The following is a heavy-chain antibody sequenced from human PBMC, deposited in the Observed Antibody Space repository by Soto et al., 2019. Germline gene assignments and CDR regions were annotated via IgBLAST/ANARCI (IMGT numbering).Heavy chain of an antibody. V-gene: IGHV4-30-4*01. D-gene: IGHD5-12*01. Sequence: SETLSLTCTVSGGSISSGDYYWSWIRQPPGKGLEWIGYIYYSGSTYYNPSLKSRVTISVDTSKNQFSLKLSSVTAADTAVYYCARDRLGVVASYYYYGMDVWGQGTTVTVSS. CDR3: ARDRLGVVASYYYYGMDV. CDR2: IYYSGST. J-gene: IGHJ6*02. CDR1: GGSISSGDYY.